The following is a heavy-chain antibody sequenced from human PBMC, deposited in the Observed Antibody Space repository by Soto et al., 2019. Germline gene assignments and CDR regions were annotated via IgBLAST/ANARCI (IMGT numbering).Heavy chain of an antibody. Sequence: SETLSLTCTVSGGSISGYYLIWIRQPPGKGLEWIGYMYNTGSTVYNPSFKSRVTISVDTSKNQFSLKLNSVTAADTAVYYCARDLWGYCGTDCYPLDVWGQGTTVTVS. CDR3: ARDLWGYCGTDCYPLDV. D-gene: IGHD2-21*02. J-gene: IGHJ6*02. V-gene: IGHV4-59*01. CDR2: MYNTGST. CDR1: GGSISGYY.